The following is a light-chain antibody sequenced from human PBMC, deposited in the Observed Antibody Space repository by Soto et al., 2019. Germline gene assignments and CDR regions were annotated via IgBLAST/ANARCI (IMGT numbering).Light chain of an antibody. J-gene: IGLJ1*01. Sequence: QSVLTQPPSASGTPGQRVTISCSGSSSNIGSNYVYWYQQLPGTAPKLLIYRNNQRPSGVPDRLSGSKSGTSASLAICGLRSEDEADYYCAAWDDSLSGLYVFGTGTKLTVL. V-gene: IGLV1-47*01. CDR2: RNN. CDR1: SSNIGSNY. CDR3: AAWDDSLSGLYV.